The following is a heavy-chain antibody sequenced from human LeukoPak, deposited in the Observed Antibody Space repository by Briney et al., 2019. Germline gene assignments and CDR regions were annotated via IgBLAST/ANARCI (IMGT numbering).Heavy chain of an antibody. CDR2: IRRNSDGGTI. Sequence: GSLRLSCATSGFSFSYAWMNWVRQAPGKGLEWVGRIRRNSDGGTIDYAAPVKGRFALSRDDSKNTLYLHMSSLQTEDTAVYYCATDFYDTTWGQGTLVTVSS. J-gene: IGHJ5*02. CDR3: ATDFYDTT. D-gene: IGHD3-22*01. CDR1: GFSFSYAW. V-gene: IGHV3-15*07.